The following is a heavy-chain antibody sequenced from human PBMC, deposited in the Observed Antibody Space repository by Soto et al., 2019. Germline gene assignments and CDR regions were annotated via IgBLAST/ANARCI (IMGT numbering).Heavy chain of an antibody. J-gene: IGHJ6*02. D-gene: IGHD2-8*01. CDR3: AKTMGAMIYAISVYGIDV. CDR2: ISGSADST. CDR1: GFSFSSFA. V-gene: IGHV3-23*01. Sequence: EVQLLESGGGFIHPGGSLRLSCAASGFSFSSFAMNWFRQAPGKGLEWVSIISGSADSTFYADSVKGLFTISRDNSKSTLYLQINSLRAEDTAVYYCAKTMGAMIYAISVYGIDVWGQGTTVTVSS.